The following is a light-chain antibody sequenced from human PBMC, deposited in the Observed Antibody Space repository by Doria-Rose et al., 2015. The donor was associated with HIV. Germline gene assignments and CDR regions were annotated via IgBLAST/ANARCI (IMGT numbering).Light chain of an antibody. CDR3: QQYKSYSRT. V-gene: IGKV1-5*03. CDR1: QSISGW. J-gene: IGKJ1*01. Sequence: DIRMTQSPSALSASVGVRVTITCRGSQSISGWLAWYQQKPGKAPKLLIYRASSLESGVPSRFSGSGSGTEFTLTISGLQPDDFATYYCQQYKSYSRTFGQGTKVEIK. CDR2: RAS.